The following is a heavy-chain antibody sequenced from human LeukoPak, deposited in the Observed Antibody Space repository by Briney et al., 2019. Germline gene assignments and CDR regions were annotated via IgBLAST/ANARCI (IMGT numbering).Heavy chain of an antibody. CDR3: ARDVVEGPYYFDY. CDR2: ISYDGSSK. V-gene: IGHV3-30-3*01. Sequence: GGSLRLSCAASGFTFSTYTLHWVRQAPGKGLEWVAVISYDGSSKFYADSVKGRFTISRDNSKNTLYLQMNSLRAEDAAVYYCARDVVEGPYYFDYWGQGTLVTVSS. D-gene: IGHD2-21*01. CDR1: GFTFSTYT. J-gene: IGHJ4*02.